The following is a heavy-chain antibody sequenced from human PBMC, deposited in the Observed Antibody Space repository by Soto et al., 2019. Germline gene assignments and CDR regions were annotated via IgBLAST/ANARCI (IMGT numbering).Heavy chain of an antibody. CDR2: TYYRSKWYN. D-gene: IGHD3-3*01. V-gene: IGHV6-1*01. Sequence: QSQTLSLTCAISGDSVSSNSAAWNWIRQSPSRGLEWLGRTYYRSKWYNDYAVSVKSRITINPDTSKNQFSLQLNSVTPEDTAVYYCARDRLRFLEWPRSYYFDYWGQGTLVTVSS. CDR1: GDSVSSNSAA. J-gene: IGHJ4*02. CDR3: ARDRLRFLEWPRSYYFDY.